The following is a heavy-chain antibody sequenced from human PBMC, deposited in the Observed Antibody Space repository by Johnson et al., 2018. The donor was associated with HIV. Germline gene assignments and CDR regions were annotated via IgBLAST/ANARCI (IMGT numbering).Heavy chain of an antibody. CDR1: GFTFSSYA. Sequence: QVQLVESGGGVVQPGRSLRLSCAASGFTFSSYAMHWVRQAPGKGLEWVAVTSYDGSNKYYADSVKGRFTISRDNSKNTLYLQMNSLRAEDTAVYYCAREGRLGSYLGGVAFDIWGQGTMVTVSS. V-gene: IGHV3-30-3*01. D-gene: IGHD1-26*01. CDR2: TSYDGSNK. CDR3: AREGRLGSYLGGVAFDI. J-gene: IGHJ3*02.